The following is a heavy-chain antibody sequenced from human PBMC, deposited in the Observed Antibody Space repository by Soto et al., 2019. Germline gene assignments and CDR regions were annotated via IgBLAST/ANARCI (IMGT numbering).Heavy chain of an antibody. J-gene: IGHJ4*02. CDR3: ARSFPAAGDY. CDR2: IKYDGSET. Sequence: EVQLVQSGGCLVQPRGSMRLSCVASGFTFRSYWLTWVRQAPGKGLEWVANIKYDGSETSYVDSVKGRFTISRDNAKYSLALQMNSRTAEDAAVDYCARSFPAAGDYWGQGTLVTVSS. D-gene: IGHD6-25*01. CDR1: GFTFRSYW. V-gene: IGHV3-7*03.